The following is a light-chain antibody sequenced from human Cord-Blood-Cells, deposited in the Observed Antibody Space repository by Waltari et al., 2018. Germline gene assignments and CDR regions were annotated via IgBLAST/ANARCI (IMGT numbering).Light chain of an antibody. Sequence: QSVLTQPPSASGTPGQRVTISCSGSSSNIGSNTVNWYQQLPGTAPKLHLYGNNQRPSGVPDRCSGSKSGTSASLAISGLQAEDEADYYCAAWDDSLNGYVFGTGTKVTVL. CDR3: AAWDDSLNGYV. V-gene: IGLV1-44*01. CDR1: SSNIGSNT. J-gene: IGLJ1*01. CDR2: GNN.